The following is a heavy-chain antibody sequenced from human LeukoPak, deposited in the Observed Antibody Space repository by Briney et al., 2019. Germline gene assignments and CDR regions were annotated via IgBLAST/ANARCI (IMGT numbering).Heavy chain of an antibody. CDR1: GGSFSGYY. CDR3: ARGGPRGYSYGFFDY. D-gene: IGHD5-18*01. J-gene: IGHJ4*02. CDR2: INHSGST. Sequence: SETLSLTCAVYGGSFSGYYWSWIRQPPGKGLEWIGEINHSGSTYYNPSLKSRVTISVDTSKNQFSLKLSSVTAADTAVYYCARGGPRGYSYGFFDYWGQGTLVTVSS. V-gene: IGHV4-34*01.